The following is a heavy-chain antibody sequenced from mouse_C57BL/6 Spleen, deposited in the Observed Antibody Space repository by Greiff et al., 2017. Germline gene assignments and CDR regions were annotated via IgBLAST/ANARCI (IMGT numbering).Heavy chain of an antibody. J-gene: IGHJ1*03. CDR1: GYTFTSYW. D-gene: IGHD3-2*01. CDR2: IDPSDSYT. CDR3: ARKTAPWYFDV. V-gene: IGHV1-50*01. Sequence: QVQLQQSGAELVKPGASVKLSCKASGYTFTSYWMQWVKQRPGQGLEWIGEIDPSDSYTNYNQKFKGKATLTVDTSSSTAYMQLSSLTSEDSAVYYCARKTAPWYFDVWGTGTTVTVSS.